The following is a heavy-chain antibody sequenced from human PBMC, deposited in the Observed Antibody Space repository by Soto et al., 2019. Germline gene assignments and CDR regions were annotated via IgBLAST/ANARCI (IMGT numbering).Heavy chain of an antibody. Sequence: QVQLVQSGAEVKKPGSSVKVSCKASGGTFSSYTISWVRQAPGQGLEWMGRIIPILGITNYAQKFQGRVTIAADKSTSTAYMELSTLGSEDTAVYYCPSPNPQRGSGFPFDYWGQGTLVTVSS. CDR3: PSPNPQRGSGFPFDY. D-gene: IGHD2-21*01. J-gene: IGHJ4*02. V-gene: IGHV1-69*02. CDR1: GGTFSSYT. CDR2: IIPILGIT.